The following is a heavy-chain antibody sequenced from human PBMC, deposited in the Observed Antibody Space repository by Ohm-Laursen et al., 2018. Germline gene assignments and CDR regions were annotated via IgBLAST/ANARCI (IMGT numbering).Heavy chain of an antibody. CDR2: MNPNSGNT. CDR1: GYTFTSYD. Sequence: ATVKISCKASGYTFTSYDINWVRQATGQELEWMGWMNPNSGNTGYAQKFQGRVTMTRNTSISTAYMELSSLRSEDTAVYYCARLGYYDSSGYYEVVYWGQGTLVTVSS. V-gene: IGHV1-8*01. CDR3: ARLGYYDSSGYYEVVY. D-gene: IGHD3-22*01. J-gene: IGHJ4*02.